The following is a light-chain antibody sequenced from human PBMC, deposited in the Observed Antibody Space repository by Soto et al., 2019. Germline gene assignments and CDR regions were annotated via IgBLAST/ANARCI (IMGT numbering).Light chain of an antibody. CDR3: SSYTSSTTLYV. J-gene: IGLJ1*01. CDR2: EVT. Sequence: QSALTQPASVSGSPGQSITISCTGTYSDVGGYNYVSWYQQHPGKAPKLMIYEVTNRPSGVSNRFSASKSGNTASLTISGLQTEDEADYYCSSYTSSTTLYVFGTGTKVTVL. CDR1: YSDVGGYNY. V-gene: IGLV2-14*01.